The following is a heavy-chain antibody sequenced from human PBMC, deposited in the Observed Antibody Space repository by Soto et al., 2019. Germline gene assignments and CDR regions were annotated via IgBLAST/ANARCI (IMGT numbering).Heavy chain of an antibody. CDR3: ARASKDGITIFGVVKGAFDI. CDR1: GYSISSGYY. V-gene: IGHV4-38-2*01. D-gene: IGHD3-3*01. CDR2: IYHSGST. J-gene: IGHJ3*02. Sequence: SETLSLTCAASGYSISSGYYWGWIRQPPGKGLEWIGSIYHSGSTYYNPSLKSRVTISVDTSKNQYSLKLSSVTAADTAVYYCARASKDGITIFGVVKGAFDIWGQGTMVTVSS.